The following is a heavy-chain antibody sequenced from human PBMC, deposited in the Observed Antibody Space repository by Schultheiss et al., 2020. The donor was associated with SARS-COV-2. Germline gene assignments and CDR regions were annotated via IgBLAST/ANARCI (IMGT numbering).Heavy chain of an antibody. V-gene: IGHV3-33*06. J-gene: IGHJ4*02. Sequence: GGSLRLSCAASGFTFSSYGMHWVRQAPGKGLEWVAVIWYDGSNKYYADSVKGRFTISRDNSKNTLYLQMNSLRAEDTAVYYCAKDRDFWSGQYYFDYWGQGTLVTVSS. CDR2: IWYDGSNK. CDR1: GFTFSSYG. CDR3: AKDRDFWSGQYYFDY. D-gene: IGHD3-3*01.